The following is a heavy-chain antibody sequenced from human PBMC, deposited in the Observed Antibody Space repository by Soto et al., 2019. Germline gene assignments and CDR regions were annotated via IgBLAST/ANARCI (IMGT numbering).Heavy chain of an antibody. D-gene: IGHD4-17*01. CDR3: ASPMGADYGDYGLFNYYGMDV. CDR2: IIPIFGTA. J-gene: IGHJ6*02. Sequence: GASVKVSCKASGGTFSSYAISWVRQAPGQGLEWMGGIIPIFGTANYAQKFQGRVTITADKSTSTAYMELSSLRSEDTAVYYCASPMGADYGDYGLFNYYGMDVWGQGTTVTVSS. CDR1: GGTFSSYA. V-gene: IGHV1-69*06.